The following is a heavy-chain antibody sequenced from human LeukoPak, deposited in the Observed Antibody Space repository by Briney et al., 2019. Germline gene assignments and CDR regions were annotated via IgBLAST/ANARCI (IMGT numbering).Heavy chain of an antibody. CDR1: GYTFTSHY. CDR3: ARSRSFSGYGAFGP. J-gene: IGHJ5*02. CDR2: INPTSGGT. V-gene: IGHV1-2*07. D-gene: IGHD5-12*01. Sequence: ASVKVSCKASGYTFTSHYLHWVRQAPGQGLEWMGWINPTSGGTNYLHKFQGRVVMTRDTSIGTVYMELSSLTSGDTAVYFCARSRSFSGYGAFGPWGQGTLVTVSS.